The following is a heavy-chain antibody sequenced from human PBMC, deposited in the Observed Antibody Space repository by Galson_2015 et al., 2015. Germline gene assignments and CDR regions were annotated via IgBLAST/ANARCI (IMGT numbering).Heavy chain of an antibody. CDR2: ISAYAGKT. D-gene: IGHD2-21*01. V-gene: IGHV1-18*01. CDR1: GYNFSSYG. Sequence: SVKVSCKASGYNFSSYGIGWVRQAPGQGLEWMGWISAYAGKTNYAQKFQGRVAQKFQGRATMTTDTSTSTAYMELRSLRSADTAVYYCARGPSQSYCGGDCYFDYWGQGTLVTVSS. J-gene: IGHJ4*02. CDR3: ARGPSQSYCGGDCYFDY.